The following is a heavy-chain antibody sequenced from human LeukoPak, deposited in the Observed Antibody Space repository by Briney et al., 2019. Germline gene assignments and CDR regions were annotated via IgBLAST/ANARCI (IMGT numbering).Heavy chain of an antibody. D-gene: IGHD2-2*01. CDR1: GYTFTNYG. V-gene: IGHV1-18*04. CDR3: ARVPPSAHQMLSSDY. CDR2: ISANNGET. J-gene: IGHJ4*02. Sequence: ASVKVSCKASGYTFTNYGISWVRQAPGQGLEWMAWISANNGETKYAQNLQGRVTMTTDTSTSTAYMELRSLRSDDTAVYYCARVPPSAHQMLSSDYWGQGTQVTVSS.